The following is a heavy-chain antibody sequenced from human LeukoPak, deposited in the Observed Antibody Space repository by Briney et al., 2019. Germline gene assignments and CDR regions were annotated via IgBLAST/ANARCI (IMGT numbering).Heavy chain of an antibody. Sequence: SETLSLTCTVSGGSISSGSYYWSWIRQPAGKGLEWIGRIYTSGSTNYNPSLKSRVTISVDTSKNQFSLKLSSVTAADTAVYYCARGYGGKRYYFDYWGQGTLVTVSS. J-gene: IGHJ4*02. CDR3: ARGYGGKRYYFDY. D-gene: IGHD4-23*01. V-gene: IGHV4-61*02. CDR2: IYTSGST. CDR1: GGSISSGSYY.